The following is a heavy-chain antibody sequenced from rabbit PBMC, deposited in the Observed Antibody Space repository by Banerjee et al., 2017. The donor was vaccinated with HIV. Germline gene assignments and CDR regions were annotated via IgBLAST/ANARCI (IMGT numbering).Heavy chain of an antibody. CDR3: ARDLAGVIGWNFNL. Sequence: QSLEESGGGLVKPEGSLTLTCTASGFSLSIYEMCWVRQAPGKGLEWIACIYPPSGSTYYASWAKGRFTISKTSSTTVTLQMTSLTAADTATYFCARDLAGVIGWNFNLWGQGTLVTVS. J-gene: IGHJ4*01. D-gene: IGHD4-1*01. CDR2: IYPPSGST. V-gene: IGHV1S40*01. CDR1: GFSLSIYE.